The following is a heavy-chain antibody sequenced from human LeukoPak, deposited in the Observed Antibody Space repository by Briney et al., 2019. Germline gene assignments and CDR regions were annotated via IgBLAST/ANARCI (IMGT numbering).Heavy chain of an antibody. CDR1: GGSIYGGGYY. D-gene: IGHD5-18*01. CDR2: IYHSGTT. CDR3: ARDSYSYGPFDY. V-gene: IGHV4-30-2*05. Sequence: PSETLSLTCTVSGGSIYGGGYYWSWIRQPPGKGLEWIGYIYHSGTTYYNPSLKSRVTISVDTSKNQFSLKLSSVTAADTAVYYCARDSYSYGPFDYWGQGTLVTVSS. J-gene: IGHJ4*02.